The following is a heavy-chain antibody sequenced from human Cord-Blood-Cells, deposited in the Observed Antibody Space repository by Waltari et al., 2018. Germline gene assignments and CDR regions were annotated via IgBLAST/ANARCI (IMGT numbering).Heavy chain of an antibody. D-gene: IGHD1-26*01. CDR1: GGSISSSSYY. J-gene: IGHJ3*02. CDR2: IYYSGST. CDR3: ARVQGGATDAFDI. Sequence: QLQLQESGPGLVKPSETLSITCTVSGGSISSSSYYWGWIRQPPGKGLEWIGSIYYSGSTYYNPSLKSRVTISVDTSKNQFSLKLSSVTAADTAVYYCARVQGGATDAFDIWGQGTMVTVSS. V-gene: IGHV4-39*07.